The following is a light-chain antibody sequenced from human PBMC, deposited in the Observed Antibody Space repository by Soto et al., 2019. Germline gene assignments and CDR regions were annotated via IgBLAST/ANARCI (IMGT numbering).Light chain of an antibody. J-gene: IGKJ1*01. V-gene: IGKV3-20*01. CDR1: QSVSSNY. CDR2: GAS. Sequence: GLSQSPGTLSLSTGERATLSCRASQSVSSNYLAWYQQKPGQAPRLLIYGASTRATGIPDRFSGSGSGTDFTLTISRLEPEDSAVYYCQQYGSSPTWTFGQGTKVDIK. CDR3: QQYGSSPTWT.